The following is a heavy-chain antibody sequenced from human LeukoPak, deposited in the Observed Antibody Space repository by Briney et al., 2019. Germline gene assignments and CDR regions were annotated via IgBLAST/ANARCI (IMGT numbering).Heavy chain of an antibody. D-gene: IGHD1-26*01. Sequence: GASVKVSCKASGYTFTDYYMHWVRQAPGQGLEWMGRINPDSGDTNYAQHFQGRVTMTRDTSISTVYMELSSLSPDDTAVYYCARDLSSTPHWELDYWGQGTLVTVSS. CDR2: INPDSGDT. J-gene: IGHJ4*02. CDR1: GYTFTDYY. V-gene: IGHV1-2*06. CDR3: ARDLSSTPHWELDY.